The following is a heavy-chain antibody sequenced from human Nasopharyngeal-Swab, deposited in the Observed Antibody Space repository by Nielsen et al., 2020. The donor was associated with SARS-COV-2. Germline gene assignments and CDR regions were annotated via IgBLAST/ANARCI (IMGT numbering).Heavy chain of an antibody. Sequence: ASVKVSCKASGYTFTSYAMQWVRQAPGQRLEWMGWINAGNGNTKYSQKFQGRVTITRDTSASTAYMELSSLRSEDTAVYYCARGVFWSRLRLGGLDYWGQGTLVTVSS. CDR3: ARGVFWSRLRLGGLDY. V-gene: IGHV1-3*01. J-gene: IGHJ4*02. CDR1: GYTFTSYA. CDR2: INAGNGNT. D-gene: IGHD5-12*01.